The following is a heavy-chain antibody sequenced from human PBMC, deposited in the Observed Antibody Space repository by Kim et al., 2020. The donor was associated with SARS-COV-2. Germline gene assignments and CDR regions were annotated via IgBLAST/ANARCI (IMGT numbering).Heavy chain of an antibody. CDR1: GDSIRSRYY. Sequence: ETLSLTCTVSGDSIRSRYYWGWIRQPPGKGLEWIGSINYRGATYYNPSLKSRVTIFVDTSKNQFSLKLSSVTAADTAVYYCAREGDCSGGNCYSSPLDSWGQGTLVTVSS. CDR3: AREGDCSGGNCYSSPLDS. J-gene: IGHJ4*02. CDR2: INYRGAT. V-gene: IGHV4-38-2*02. D-gene: IGHD2-15*01.